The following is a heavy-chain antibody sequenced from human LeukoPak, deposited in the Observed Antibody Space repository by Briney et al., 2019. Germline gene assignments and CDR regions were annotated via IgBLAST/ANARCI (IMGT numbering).Heavy chain of an antibody. V-gene: IGHV3-64*01. J-gene: IGHJ4*02. CDR2: ISSDGKRT. CDR3: VRVYHDSSDYSAYGY. CDR1: GFTFSSYV. D-gene: IGHD3-22*01. Sequence: PGGSLRLSCAASGFTFSSYVMHWVRQAPGKGLEYVSAISSDGKRTFYANSVKGRFTISRDNSKNTVSLQMGSLRAEDMAAYYCVRVYHDSSDYSAYGYWGQGTLVTVSS.